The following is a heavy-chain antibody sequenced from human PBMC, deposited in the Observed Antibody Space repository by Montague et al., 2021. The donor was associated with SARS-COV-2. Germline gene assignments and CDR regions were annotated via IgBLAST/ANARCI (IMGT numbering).Heavy chain of an antibody. CDR2: IDASGTT. V-gene: IGHV4-61*02. CDR3: ARSVFRYFDRPGMDV. CDR1: GGSIRSDGFY. D-gene: IGHD3-9*01. Sequence: TLSLTCTVSGGSIRSDGFYWIWIRQPAGKGLEWIVRIDASGTTNYTPSLKSRIFISLDRSKNQFSLKLSTVIAADTAVYYCARSVFRYFDRPGMDVWGQGTTVTVSS. J-gene: IGHJ6*02.